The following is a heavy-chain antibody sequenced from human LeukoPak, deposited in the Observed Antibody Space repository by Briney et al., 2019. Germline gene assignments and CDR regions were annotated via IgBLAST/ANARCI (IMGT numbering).Heavy chain of an antibody. V-gene: IGHV3-23*01. D-gene: IGHD1-7*01. CDR3: AKDSPMYNWNYGVGQDYDY. CDR1: GFTFSSYA. CDR2: ISGSGGST. Sequence: PGGSLRLSCAASGFTFSSYAMSWVRQAPGKGLEWVSAISGSGGSTYYADSVKGRFTISRDNSKNTLYLQMNSLRAEDTAVYYCAKDSPMYNWNYGVGQDYDYWGQGTLVTVSS. J-gene: IGHJ4*02.